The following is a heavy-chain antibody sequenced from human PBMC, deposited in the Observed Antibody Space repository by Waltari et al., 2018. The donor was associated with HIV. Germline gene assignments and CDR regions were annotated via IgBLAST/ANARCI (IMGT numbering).Heavy chain of an antibody. D-gene: IGHD3-9*01. CDR2: ISVYNGNT. J-gene: IGHJ5*02. CDR1: DYIFNSNYR. CDR3: ARDRADDILTGPLGP. V-gene: IGHV1-18*01. Sequence: QVQLVQSGAEVKKPGASVKVSCKASDYIFNSNYRTTWERKAPGQGLEWMGWISVYNGNTNYAQKLQGRITMTTDTSTRTTYMELRSLRSDDTAVYYCARDRADDILTGPLGPWGQGTLVTVSS.